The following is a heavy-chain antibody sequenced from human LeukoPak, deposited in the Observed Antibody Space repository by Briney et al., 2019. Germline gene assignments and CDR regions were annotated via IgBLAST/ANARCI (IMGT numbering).Heavy chain of an antibody. CDR2: NNHSGST. J-gene: IGHJ4*02. D-gene: IGHD5-24*01. Sequence: PSETLSLTCAVYGGSFSVYYWTWIRQPPGRGLECIGENNHSGSTNYNPSLKSRVTISVDTSKRQFSLKLNSVTAADTAMYYCARGRDPYWGQGTLVTVSS. CDR3: ARGRDPY. V-gene: IGHV4-34*01. CDR1: GGSFSVYY.